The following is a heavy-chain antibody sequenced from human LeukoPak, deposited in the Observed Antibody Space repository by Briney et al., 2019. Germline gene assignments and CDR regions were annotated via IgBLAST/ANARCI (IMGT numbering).Heavy chain of an antibody. CDR3: ARSYYYDSSGYYYDYYYYGMDV. Sequence: GGSLRLSCVASGFTFSSYWMHWVRQAPGKGLVWVSRINSDGSSTSYADSVKGRFTISRDHAKNTLYLQMNSLRAEDTAVYYCARSYYYDSSGYYYDYYYYGMDVWGQGTTVTVSS. D-gene: IGHD3-22*01. J-gene: IGHJ6*02. CDR1: GFTFSSYW. V-gene: IGHV3-74*01. CDR2: INSDGSST.